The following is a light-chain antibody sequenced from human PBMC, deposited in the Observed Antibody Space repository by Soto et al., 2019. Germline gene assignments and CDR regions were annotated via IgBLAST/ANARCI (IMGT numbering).Light chain of an antibody. Sequence: ETVMAQSPATLSVSPGETATLSRRASQSVSSKLAWYQQKPGQAPRLLIYSASTRATGIPARFSGSGSGTEFTLTISSLQSEDFAVYYCQQYNNWPPITFGQGTRLEIK. CDR1: QSVSSK. CDR3: QQYNNWPPIT. J-gene: IGKJ5*01. V-gene: IGKV3-15*01. CDR2: SAS.